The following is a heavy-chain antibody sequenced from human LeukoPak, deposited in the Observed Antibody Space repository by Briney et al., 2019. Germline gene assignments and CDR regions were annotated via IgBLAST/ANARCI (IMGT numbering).Heavy chain of an antibody. J-gene: IGHJ5*02. CDR2: INPNSGGT. V-gene: IGHV1-2*06. CDR3: ARDYPYYDFWSGYRNNWFDR. CDR1: GYTFTGYY. Sequence: ASVEVSCKASGYTFTGYYMHWVRQAPGQGLEWMGRINPNSGGTNYAQKFQGRVTMTRDTSISTAYMELSRLRSEDTAVYYCARDYPYYDFWSGYRNNWFDRWGQGTLVTVSS. D-gene: IGHD3-3*01.